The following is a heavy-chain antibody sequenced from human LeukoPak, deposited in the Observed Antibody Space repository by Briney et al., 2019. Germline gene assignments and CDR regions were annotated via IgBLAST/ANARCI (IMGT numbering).Heavy chain of an antibody. Sequence: PSETLSLTCAVSGGSISSGGYSWGWIRQPPGKGPEWIGYIYHSGSTYYDPSLKSRVTISVDRSKNQFSLKLSSVTAADTAVYYCARVKVAEYGMDVWGKGTTVTVSS. D-gene: IGHD2-15*01. J-gene: IGHJ6*04. CDR2: IYHSGST. CDR1: GGSISSGGYS. V-gene: IGHV4-30-2*01. CDR3: ARVKVAEYGMDV.